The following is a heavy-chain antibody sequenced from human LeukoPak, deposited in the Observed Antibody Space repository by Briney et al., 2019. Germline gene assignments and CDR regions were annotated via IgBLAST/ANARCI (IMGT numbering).Heavy chain of an antibody. D-gene: IGHD1-26*01. J-gene: IGHJ6*02. Sequence: GGSLRLSCAATRFTFKDYGMHWVRQPPGKGLEWVSSINWNGGGTDYADSVKGRFTISRDNAKNSLYLQLSSLRPEDTALYYCAKHMRATNTYSFFGLDVWGQGTTVTVSS. CDR2: INWNGGGT. V-gene: IGHV3-9*01. CDR3: AKHMRATNTYSFFGLDV. CDR1: RFTFKDYG.